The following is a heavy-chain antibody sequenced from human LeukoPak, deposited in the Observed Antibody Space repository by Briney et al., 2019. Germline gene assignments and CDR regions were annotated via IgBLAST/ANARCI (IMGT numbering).Heavy chain of an antibody. Sequence: PSETLSLTCSVSGGSSTNYYWSWIRQPPGRGLEWVGYIDYSRSTNSNASLKSRVTIFVDPSKNQFSLRLSSVTAADTAVYYCARRRAYSSSSPFDIWGQGTMVTVSS. CDR1: GGSSTNYY. V-gene: IGHV4-59*08. J-gene: IGHJ3*02. CDR3: ARRRAYSSSSPFDI. CDR2: IDYSRST. D-gene: IGHD5-18*01.